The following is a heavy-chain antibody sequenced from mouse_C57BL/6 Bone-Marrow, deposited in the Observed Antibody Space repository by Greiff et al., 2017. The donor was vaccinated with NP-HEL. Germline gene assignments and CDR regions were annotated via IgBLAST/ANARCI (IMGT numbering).Heavy chain of an antibody. CDR1: EYEFPSHD. CDR3: ARHPYPLWSTRRWFAY. D-gene: IGHD6-5*01. J-gene: IGHJ3*01. CDR2: INSDGGSA. V-gene: IGHV5-2*01. Sequence: EVKVVESGGGLVQPGESLKLSCESNEYEFPSHDMSWVRKTPEKRLELVAAINSDGGSAYYPDTMERRFILSRDNTKKTLYLQMSSLRSEDTALYYCARHPYPLWSTRRWFAYWGQGTLVTVSA.